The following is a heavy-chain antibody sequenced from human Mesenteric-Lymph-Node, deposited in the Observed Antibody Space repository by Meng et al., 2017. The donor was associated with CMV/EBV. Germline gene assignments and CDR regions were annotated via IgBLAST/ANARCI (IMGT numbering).Heavy chain of an antibody. CDR2: ISAYNGNT. J-gene: IGHJ4*02. V-gene: IGHV1-18*04. CDR1: GYTFASHG. Sequence: KVSCKTSGYTFASHGITWVRQAPGQGLEWMGWISAYNGNTNYAHKFQGRVTVTRDTSTSTAYMELRSLRSDDTAVYYCARGDGFFNYWGQGTLVTVSS. CDR3: ARGDGFFNY.